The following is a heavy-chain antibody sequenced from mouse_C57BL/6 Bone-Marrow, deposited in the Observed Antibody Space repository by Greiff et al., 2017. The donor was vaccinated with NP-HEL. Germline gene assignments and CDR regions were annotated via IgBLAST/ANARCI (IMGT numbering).Heavy chain of an antibody. CDR2: INYDGSST. J-gene: IGHJ4*01. CDR1: GFTFSDYY. D-gene: IGHD2-1*01. Sequence: EVKLVESEGGLVQPGSSMKLSCTASGFTFSDYYMAWVRPVPEKGLEWVANINYDGSSTYYLDSLKSRFIISRDNAKNILYLQMSSLKSEDTATYYCARGGDGTYAMDYWGQGTSVTVSS. V-gene: IGHV5-16*01. CDR3: ARGGDGTYAMDY.